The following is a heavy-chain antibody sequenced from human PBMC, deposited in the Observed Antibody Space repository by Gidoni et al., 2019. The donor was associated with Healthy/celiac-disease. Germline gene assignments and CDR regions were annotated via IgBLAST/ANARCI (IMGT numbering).Heavy chain of an antibody. D-gene: IGHD6-19*01. CDR2: ISYDGSNK. CDR3: AKEVTYSSGWYDY. J-gene: IGHJ4*02. CDR1: GFTFSSYA. V-gene: IGHV3-30*04. Sequence: QVQLVESGGGVVQPGRSLRLSCAASGFTFSSYAMHWVRQAPGKGLEWVAVISYDGSNKYYADSVKGRFTISRDNSKNTLYLQMNSLRAEDTAVYYCAKEVTYSSGWYDYWGQGTLVTVSS.